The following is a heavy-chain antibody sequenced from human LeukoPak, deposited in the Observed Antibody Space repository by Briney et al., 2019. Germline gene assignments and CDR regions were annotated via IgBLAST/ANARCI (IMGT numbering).Heavy chain of an antibody. CDR2: MNPNSGNT. CDR3: ARVVRAEDAFDI. J-gene: IGHJ3*02. CDR1: GYTFTSYD. Sequence: ASVKVSCKASGYTFTSYDINWVRQATGQGLEWMGWMNPNSGNTGYAQKFQGRVTITRNTSISTAYMELSSLRSEDTAVYYCARVVRAEDAFDIWGQGTMVTVSS. V-gene: IGHV1-8*01.